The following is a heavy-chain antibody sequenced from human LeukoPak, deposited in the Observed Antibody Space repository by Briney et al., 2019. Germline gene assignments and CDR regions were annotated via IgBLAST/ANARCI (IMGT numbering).Heavy chain of an antibody. CDR1: DGSISSGGYY. D-gene: IGHD3-22*01. CDR2: IYYSGST. Sequence: SQTLSLTCTVSDGSISSGGYYWSWIRQHPGKGLEWIGYIYYSGSTYYNPSLKSRVTISVDTSKNQFSLKLSSVTAADTAVYYCAREGYYDSRGVFDYWGQGTLVTVSS. V-gene: IGHV4-31*03. J-gene: IGHJ4*02. CDR3: AREGYYDSRGVFDY.